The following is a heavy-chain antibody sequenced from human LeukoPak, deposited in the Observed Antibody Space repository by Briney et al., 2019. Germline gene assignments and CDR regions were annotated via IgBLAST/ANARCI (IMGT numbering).Heavy chain of an antibody. Sequence: ASVKVSCKAFGYTFTGYYMHWVRQAPGQGLEWMGWINPNSGGTNYAQKFQGRVTMTRDTSISTAYMELRRLRSDDTAVYYCAREGRVDSAVVLFDYWGQGTLVTVSS. CDR1: GYTFTGYY. CDR3: AREGRVDSAVVLFDY. D-gene: IGHD5-18*01. V-gene: IGHV1-2*02. CDR2: INPNSGGT. J-gene: IGHJ4*02.